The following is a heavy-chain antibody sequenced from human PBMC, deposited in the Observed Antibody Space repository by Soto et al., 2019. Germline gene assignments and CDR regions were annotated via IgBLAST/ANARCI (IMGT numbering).Heavy chain of an antibody. CDR1: GGSVSSGSYS. CDR3: ARGGGSYYIAY. D-gene: IGHD1-26*01. Sequence: QVQLQESGPGLVKPSETLSLTCTVSGGSVSSGSYSWSWMRQPPGKGLEWIGYIYHSGTTNYNPSLKSRVTISVDTSKYQFSLKLSSVTAADTAVYYCARGGGSYYIAYWGQGTLVTVSS. J-gene: IGHJ4*02. V-gene: IGHV4-61*01. CDR2: IYHSGTT.